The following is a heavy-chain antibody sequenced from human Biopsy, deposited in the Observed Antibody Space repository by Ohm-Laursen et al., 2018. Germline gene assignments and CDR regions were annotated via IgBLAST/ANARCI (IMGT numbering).Heavy chain of an antibody. Sequence: SLRLSCAAFGFTFSSYSMNWVRRAPGKGLEWVSFISSGSSPIYYADSVKGRFTISRDDAKNSLYLQMNSLRAEDTAVYYCARGRTGGWGQGTLVTVSS. J-gene: IGHJ4*02. V-gene: IGHV3-48*01. D-gene: IGHD1/OR15-1a*01. CDR3: ARGRTGG. CDR1: GFTFSSYS. CDR2: ISSGSSPI.